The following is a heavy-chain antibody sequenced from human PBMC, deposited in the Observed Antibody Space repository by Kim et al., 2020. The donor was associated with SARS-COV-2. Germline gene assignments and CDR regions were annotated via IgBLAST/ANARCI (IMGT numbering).Heavy chain of an antibody. V-gene: IGHV4-30-2*05. Sequence: YYNPSRKSRVTNSVDTSMNQFSLKLSAVTAADTAVYFCARVVARAEYFQHWGQGTLVTVSS. CDR3: ARVVARAEYFQH. J-gene: IGHJ1*01. D-gene: IGHD2-15*01.